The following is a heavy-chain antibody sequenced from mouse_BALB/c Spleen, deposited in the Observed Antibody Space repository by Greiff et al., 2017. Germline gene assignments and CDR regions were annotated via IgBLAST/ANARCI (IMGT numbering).Heavy chain of an antibody. Sequence: DVKLQESGPDLVKPSQSLSLTCTVTGYSITSGYSWHWIRQFPGNKLEWMGYIHYSGSTNYNPSLKSRIPITRDTSKNQFFLQLNSVTTEDTATYYGASSPYGNYGAWFAYWGQGTLVTVSA. CDR1: GYSITSGYS. CDR3: ASSPYGNYGAWFAY. V-gene: IGHV3-1*02. D-gene: IGHD2-1*01. J-gene: IGHJ3*01. CDR2: IHYSGST.